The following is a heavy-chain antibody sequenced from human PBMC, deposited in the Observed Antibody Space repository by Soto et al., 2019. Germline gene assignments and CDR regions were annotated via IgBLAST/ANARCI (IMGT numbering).Heavy chain of an antibody. CDR2: INPNTGGT. Sequence: QVQLVQSGAEVKNPGASVEVSCKASGYTFTDYFIHWVRQAPGQGLEWKGWINPNTGGTNYAQKFQGRVAMTRDTSISTAYMELRRLRSDDAAVYYCARSLSTIAARPDYWGQGTLVTVSS. CDR1: GYTFTDYF. CDR3: ARSLSTIAARPDY. D-gene: IGHD6-6*01. J-gene: IGHJ4*02. V-gene: IGHV1-2*02.